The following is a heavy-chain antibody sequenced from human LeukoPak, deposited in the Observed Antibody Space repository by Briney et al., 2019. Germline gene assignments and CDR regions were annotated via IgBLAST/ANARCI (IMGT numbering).Heavy chain of an antibody. CDR3: ARATLRGYSYGYDY. Sequence: PSETLSLTCTVSGVSISSGNFYWSWIRQPAGKGLEWIGRIYTSGSTNYSPSLKSRVTISVDTSKNQFSLKLSSVTAADTAVYYCARATLRGYSYGYDYWGQGTLVTVSS. D-gene: IGHD5-18*01. CDR1: GVSISSGNFY. CDR2: IYTSGST. V-gene: IGHV4-61*02. J-gene: IGHJ4*02.